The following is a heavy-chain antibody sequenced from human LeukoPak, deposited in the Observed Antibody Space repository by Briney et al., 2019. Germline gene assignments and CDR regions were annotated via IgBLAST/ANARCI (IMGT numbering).Heavy chain of an antibody. CDR2: IYYSGST. CDR1: GGSISSYY. V-gene: IGHV4-59*12. D-gene: IGHD6-19*01. J-gene: IGHJ4*02. Sequence: SETLSLTCTVSGGSISSYYWSWIRQPPGKGLEWIGYIYYSGSTNYNPSLKSRVTISVDTSKNQFSLKLTSVTAADAAVYYCTRASPQWPLSWGQGTLVTVSS. CDR3: TRASPQWPLS.